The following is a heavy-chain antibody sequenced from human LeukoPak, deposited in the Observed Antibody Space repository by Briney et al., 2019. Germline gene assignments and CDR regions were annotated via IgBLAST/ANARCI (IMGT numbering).Heavy chain of an antibody. D-gene: IGHD6-13*01. CDR1: GYSFTNYW. CDR2: IYPGDSDT. Sequence: GESLKISCKGFGYSFTNYWISWVRQMSGKGLEWMGIIYPGDSDTRYSPSFQGQVTISADKSISTAYLQWSSLKASDTAMYYCASHTTGIPAGGYYYGMDVWGQGTTVTVSS. J-gene: IGHJ6*02. CDR3: ASHTTGIPAGGYYYGMDV. V-gene: IGHV5-51*01.